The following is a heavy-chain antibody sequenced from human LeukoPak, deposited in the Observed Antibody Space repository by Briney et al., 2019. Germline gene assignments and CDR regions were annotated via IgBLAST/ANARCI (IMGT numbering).Heavy chain of an antibody. CDR3: ARESRIQLWLLDY. D-gene: IGHD5-18*01. J-gene: IGHJ4*02. CDR2: ISYDGSNK. Sequence: GGSLRLSCAASGFTFSNYAMHWVRQAPGKGLEWVAVISYDGSNKYHADSVKGRFTISRDDSKNTLYVQMNSLRAEDTAVYYCARESRIQLWLLDYWGQGTLVTVSS. V-gene: IGHV3-30-3*01. CDR1: GFTFSNYA.